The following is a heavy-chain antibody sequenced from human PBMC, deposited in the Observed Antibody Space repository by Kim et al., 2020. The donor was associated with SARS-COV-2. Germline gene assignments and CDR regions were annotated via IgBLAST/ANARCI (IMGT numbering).Heavy chain of an antibody. CDR3: ARSNYDFWSGYYNY. D-gene: IGHD3-3*01. V-gene: IGHV4-59*01. J-gene: IGHJ4*02. Sequence: NPSLKSRVTISVDTSKNQFSLKLSSVTAADTAVYYCARSNYDFWSGYYNYWGQGTLVTVYS.